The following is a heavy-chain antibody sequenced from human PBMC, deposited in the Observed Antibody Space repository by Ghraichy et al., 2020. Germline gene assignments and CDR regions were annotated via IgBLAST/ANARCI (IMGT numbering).Heavy chain of an antibody. CDR3: ARRSSSASGYFDS. CDR1: GFTFSGYA. J-gene: IGHJ4*02. V-gene: IGHV3-23*01. Sequence: GGSLRLSCAASGFTFSGYAMSWVRQAPGKGLEWVSAIPGSGDYTNYGDSVKGRFAISRDNSKNTVSLQMDSLRAEDTAVYYCARRSSSASGYFDSWGQGTLVTVSS. CDR2: IPGSGDYT. D-gene: IGHD2-2*01.